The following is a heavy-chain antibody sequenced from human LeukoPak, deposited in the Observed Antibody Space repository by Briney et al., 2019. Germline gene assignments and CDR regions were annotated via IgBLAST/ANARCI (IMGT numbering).Heavy chain of an antibody. CDR1: GGSISSGSYY. V-gene: IGHV4-61*02. D-gene: IGHD6-13*01. J-gene: IGHJ5*02. Sequence: SETLSLTCTVSGGSISSGSYYWSWIRQPAGKGLEWIGRIYTSGSTHYNPSLKSRVTISVDTSKNQFSLKLSSVTAADTAVYYCARVGIAAAGNWFDPWGQGTLVTVSS. CDR2: IYTSGST. CDR3: ARVGIAAAGNWFDP.